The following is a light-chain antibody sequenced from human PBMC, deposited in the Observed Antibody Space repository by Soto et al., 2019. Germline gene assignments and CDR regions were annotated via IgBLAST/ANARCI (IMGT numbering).Light chain of an antibody. J-gene: IGKJ1*01. Sequence: EIVLTQSPGTLSLSPGERATLSCRASESVSNDHLAWYQRKPGQAPRLLIYGASYRATDIPYRFSGSGYGTDFNLTIARLEAQDFAVYICQPDCSTPPTFGLGTKV. CDR1: ESVSNDH. CDR2: GAS. V-gene: IGKV3-20*01. CDR3: QPDCSTPPT.